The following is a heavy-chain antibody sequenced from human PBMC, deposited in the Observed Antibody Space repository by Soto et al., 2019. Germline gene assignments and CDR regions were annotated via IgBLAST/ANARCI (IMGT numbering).Heavy chain of an antibody. CDR3: AKDLITVAGTGRPYYFDY. D-gene: IGHD6-19*01. Sequence: GGSLRLSCAASGFTFSGYAMSWVRQAPGKGLEWVSAISGSGGSTYYADSVKGRFTISRDNSKNTLYLQMNSLRAEDTAVYYCAKDLITVAGTGRPYYFDYWGQGTLVTVSS. V-gene: IGHV3-23*01. J-gene: IGHJ4*02. CDR2: ISGSGGST. CDR1: GFTFSGYA.